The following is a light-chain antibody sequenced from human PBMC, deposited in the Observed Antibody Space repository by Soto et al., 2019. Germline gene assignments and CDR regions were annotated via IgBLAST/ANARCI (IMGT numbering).Light chain of an antibody. CDR3: QQYDTYVT. CDR1: QNIHNW. V-gene: IGKV1-5*03. Sequence: DIQLTQSPSALSASVGDRVTITCRASQNIHNWLAWYQQKPGKAPKLLIYQASSLKSGVPARFSGSGSGTEFTLTISSLQPDDSATYYCQQYDTYVTFGQGTKVEIK. CDR2: QAS. J-gene: IGKJ1*01.